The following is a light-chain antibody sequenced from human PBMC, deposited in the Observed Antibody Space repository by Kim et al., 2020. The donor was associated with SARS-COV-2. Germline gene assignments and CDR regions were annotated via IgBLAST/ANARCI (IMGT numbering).Light chain of an antibody. CDR3: ATWDSSLNVGV. CDR2: DNH. J-gene: IGLJ3*02. Sequence: GQGVPISCSGSTSNIGNNYVSWYQHVPGTAPKLLIYDNHERPSGIPGRFSGSRSGTSATLGITGLQTGDEADYYCATWDSSLNVGVFGGGTRLTVL. CDR1: TSNIGNNY. V-gene: IGLV1-51*01.